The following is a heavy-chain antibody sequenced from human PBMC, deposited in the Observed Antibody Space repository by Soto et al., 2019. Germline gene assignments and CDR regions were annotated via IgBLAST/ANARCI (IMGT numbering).Heavy chain of an antibody. CDR2: IYHTGTT. Sequence: PSETISLTCAVSGDSIGGNFWWSWVRPSPAKGLEWVGEIYHTGTTNYNPSVKSRLTISVDKSKNQFSLNLKSVSAADTAVYYCARGVENSSAWPLDYWGQGKLVTVS. D-gene: IGHD6-19*01. CDR3: ARGVENSSAWPLDY. J-gene: IGHJ4*02. CDR1: GDSIGGNFW. V-gene: IGHV4-4*02.